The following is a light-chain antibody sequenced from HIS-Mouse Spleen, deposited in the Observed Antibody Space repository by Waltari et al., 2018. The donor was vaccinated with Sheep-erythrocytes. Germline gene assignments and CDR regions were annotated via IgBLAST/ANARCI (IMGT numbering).Light chain of an antibody. J-gene: IGKJ4*01. CDR2: EVS. V-gene: IGKV2D-29*01. CDR3: MQSIQLLT. CDR1: QSVLHSDGKTY. Sequence: MVMTETLLSLSVTPGHPASISRTPRQSVLHSDGKTYLYWYLQKPGQRPQLLIYEVSNRFCGVPDRFSGSGSGTDFTLKISRVEAEDVGVYYCMQSIQLLTFGGGTKVEIK.